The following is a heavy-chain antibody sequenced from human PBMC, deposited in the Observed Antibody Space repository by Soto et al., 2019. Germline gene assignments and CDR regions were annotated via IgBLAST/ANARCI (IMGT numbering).Heavy chain of an antibody. CDR2: INPSGGST. CDR3: ARAPYSGYDRGAFDI. D-gene: IGHD5-12*01. V-gene: IGHV1-46*01. Sequence: ASVKFYCTASGYTFTSYYMHWVRQAPGQGLEWMGIINPSGGSTSYAQKFQGRGTMTRDTSTSTVYMELSSLRSEDTAVYYCARAPYSGYDRGAFDIWGQGTMVTVS. J-gene: IGHJ3*02. CDR1: GYTFTSYY.